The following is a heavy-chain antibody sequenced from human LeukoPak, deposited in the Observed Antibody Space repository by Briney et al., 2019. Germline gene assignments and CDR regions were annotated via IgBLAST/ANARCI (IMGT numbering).Heavy chain of an antibody. Sequence: GGSLRLSCAASGFSFSTYGMHWVRQAPGKGLEWVAVAYGDGSDQYYADSVKGRFTIFKDISRNTLSVQMDSLRAEDTAVYYCATGGGFYYDHWGQGTLVTVAS. V-gene: IGHV3-33*01. J-gene: IGHJ4*02. D-gene: IGHD3-22*01. CDR3: ATGGGFYYDH. CDR1: GFSFSTYG. CDR2: AYGDGSDQ.